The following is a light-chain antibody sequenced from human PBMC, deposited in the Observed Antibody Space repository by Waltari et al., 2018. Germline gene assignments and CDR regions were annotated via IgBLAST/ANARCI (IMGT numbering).Light chain of an antibody. CDR2: DAS. J-gene: IGKJ4*01. CDR1: QCVSSY. Sequence: IVLTQSPATLSLSPGERATLSCRASQCVSSYLAWYQQKSGQAPRLPIYDASNRATGIPARFSGGGSGTDFTLTISSLEPEDFAFYYCQQRSDWLLTFGGGTKVEIK. CDR3: QQRSDWLLT. V-gene: IGKV3-11*01.